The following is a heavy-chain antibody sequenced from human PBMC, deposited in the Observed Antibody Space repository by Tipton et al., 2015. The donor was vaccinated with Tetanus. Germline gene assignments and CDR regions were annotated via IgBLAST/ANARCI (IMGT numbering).Heavy chain of an antibody. J-gene: IGHJ5*02. CDR1: GSSITSTTHY. CDR3: ASLPKHWLAPRGAP. Sequence: NLSLTCTVSGSSITSTTHYWGWIRQAPGKGLEWIGIIYYSGSTYYNASLRSRVTISVDTSKNQFSLQLRSVTAADTAVYYCASLPKHWLAPRGAPWGQGTLVTVSS. CDR2: IYYSGST. D-gene: IGHD6-19*01. V-gene: IGHV4-39*01.